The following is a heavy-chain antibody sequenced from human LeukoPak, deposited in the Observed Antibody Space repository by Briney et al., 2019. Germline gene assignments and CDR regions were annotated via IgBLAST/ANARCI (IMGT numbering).Heavy chain of an antibody. CDR2: IYYSGST. CDR1: GGSISRYY. J-gene: IGHJ5*02. D-gene: IGHD3-10*01. CDR3: ARGLVGITMVRGVLDP. Sequence: SETLSLTCTVSGGSISRYYWSWIRQPPGKGLEWIGYIYYSGSTNYKPSLKSRVTISVDASKNQFSLKLRSVTAADTAVYYCARGLVGITMVRGVLDPWGQGTLVTVSS. V-gene: IGHV4-59*01.